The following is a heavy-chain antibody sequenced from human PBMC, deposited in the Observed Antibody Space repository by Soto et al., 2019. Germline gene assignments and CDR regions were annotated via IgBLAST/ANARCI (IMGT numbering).Heavy chain of an antibody. D-gene: IGHD4-4*01. CDR3: ARLKAVTIVWFDP. CDR2: IYYSGST. J-gene: IGHJ5*02. CDR1: GGSISSSSYY. Sequence: QLQLQESGPGLVKPSETLSLTCTVSGGSISSSSYYWGWIRQPPGKGLEWIGSIYYSGSTYYNPSLKSRGTISVDTSKNQFSLKLSSVTAADTAVYYCARLKAVTIVWFDPWGQGTLVTVSS. V-gene: IGHV4-39*01.